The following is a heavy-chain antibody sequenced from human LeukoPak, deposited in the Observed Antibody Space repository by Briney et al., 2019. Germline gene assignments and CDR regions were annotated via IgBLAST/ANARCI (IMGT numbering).Heavy chain of an antibody. CDR2: IYHSGST. CDR1: GYSISSGYY. Sequence: SETLSLTCTVSGYSISSGYYWGWIRQPPGKGLEWIGSIYHSGSTYYNPSLKSRVTISVDTSKNQFSLKLSSVTAADTAVYYCARDPMVRGVISPFDYWGQGTLVTVSS. V-gene: IGHV4-38-2*02. CDR3: ARDPMVRGVISPFDY. J-gene: IGHJ4*02. D-gene: IGHD3-10*01.